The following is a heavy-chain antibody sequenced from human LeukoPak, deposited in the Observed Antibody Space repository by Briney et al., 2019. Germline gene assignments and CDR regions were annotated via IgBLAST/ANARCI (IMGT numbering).Heavy chain of an antibody. J-gene: IGHJ4*02. Sequence: ASVKVCCKASGYTFTSYYMHWVPKAPGQGLECMGINNASGGGTTYALKFQGRVTMTRDTATSTVYMELSRLRSEDTAVYYCARGRSYSLYWGQGTLVTVSS. CDR3: ARGRSYSLY. V-gene: IGHV1-46*01. CDR1: GYTFTSYY. CDR2: NNASGGGT. D-gene: IGHD1-26*01.